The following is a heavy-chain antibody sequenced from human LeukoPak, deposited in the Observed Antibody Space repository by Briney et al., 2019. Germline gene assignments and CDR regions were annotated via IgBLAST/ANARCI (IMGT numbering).Heavy chain of an antibody. Sequence: GASVKVSCKASGYTFTGYYIHWVRQAPGQGLEWMGWINPNSGGTNYTQKFQGRVTMTRDTSISTAYMELSRLRSDDTAVYYCARGYGSSTSCYTPFDYWGQGPRVPVP. D-gene: IGHD2-2*02. CDR2: INPNSGGT. V-gene: IGHV1-2*02. J-gene: IGHJ4*02. CDR1: GYTFTGYY. CDR3: ARGYGSSTSCYTPFDY.